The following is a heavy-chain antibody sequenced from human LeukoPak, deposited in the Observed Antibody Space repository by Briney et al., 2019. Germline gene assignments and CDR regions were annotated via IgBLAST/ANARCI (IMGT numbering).Heavy chain of an antibody. CDR3: ARRRDTAWYNWNDGDYYYYYGMDV. J-gene: IGHJ6*02. V-gene: IGHV4-59*08. CDR1: GGSISSYY. D-gene: IGHD1-1*01. Sequence: PSETLSLTCTVSGGSISSYYWSWIRQPPGKGLEWIGYIYYSGSTNYNPSLKSRVTISVDTSKNQFSLKLSSVTAADTAVYYCARRRDTAWYNWNDGDYYYYYGMDVWGQGTTVTVSS. CDR2: IYYSGST.